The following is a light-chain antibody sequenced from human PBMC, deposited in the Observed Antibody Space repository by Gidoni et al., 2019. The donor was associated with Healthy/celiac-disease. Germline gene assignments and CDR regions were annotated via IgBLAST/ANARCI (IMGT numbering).Light chain of an antibody. CDR1: QSISSY. CDR2: AAS. CDR3: QQSYSTPLT. V-gene: IGKV1-39*01. Sequence: DIQMTQSPSPLSASVGDRVTITCRAIQSISSYLNWYQQKPGKAPKLLIYAASSLQSVVPSRFSCSGSGTDVTLTISSLQPEDFATYYCQQSYSTPLTFGQXTKVEIK. J-gene: IGKJ1*01.